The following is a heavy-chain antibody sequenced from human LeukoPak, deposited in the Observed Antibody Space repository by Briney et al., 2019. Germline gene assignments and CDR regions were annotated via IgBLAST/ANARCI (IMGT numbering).Heavy chain of an antibody. V-gene: IGHV4-59*01. CDR1: GGSISSYY. CDR2: IYYSGST. J-gene: IGHJ4*02. CDR3: ARASIRYFDWLFPFDY. D-gene: IGHD3-9*01. Sequence: SETLSLTCTVSGGSISSYYWSWIRQPPGKGLEWIGYIYYSGSTNYNPSLKSRVTISVDTSKNQFSLKLGSVTAADTAVYYCARASIRYFDWLFPFDYWGQGTLVTVSS.